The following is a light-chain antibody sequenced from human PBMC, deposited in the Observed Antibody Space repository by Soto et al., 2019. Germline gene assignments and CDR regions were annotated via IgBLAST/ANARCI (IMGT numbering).Light chain of an antibody. Sequence: DIQMTQSPSTLSASVGDSVTITCRASHTISNWLAWFQQKPGNAPKLLIYKGSTLQSGVPSRFSGSVSGTEFALTISSLQPDDSATYYCQQYNMYTYTFGQGTRLEIK. CDR2: KGS. CDR3: QQYNMYTYT. CDR1: HTISNW. V-gene: IGKV1-5*03. J-gene: IGKJ2*01.